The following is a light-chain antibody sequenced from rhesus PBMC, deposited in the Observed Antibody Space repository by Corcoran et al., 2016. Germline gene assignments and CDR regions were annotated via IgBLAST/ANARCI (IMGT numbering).Light chain of an antibody. Sequence: IQMTQSPSSLSASVGDTVTITCRASQGISNYLAWYQQKPGKAPKPLIYYASNLESWVPSMVSGSGSGTDFTRTISSLKPEDFATYYCQQHNSYPPWTFGQGTKVEIK. V-gene: IGKV1S14*01. CDR3: QQHNSYPPWT. CDR2: YAS. J-gene: IGKJ1*01. CDR1: QGISNY.